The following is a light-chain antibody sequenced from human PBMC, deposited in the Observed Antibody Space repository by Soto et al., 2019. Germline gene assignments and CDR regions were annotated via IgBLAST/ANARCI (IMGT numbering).Light chain of an antibody. CDR3: QQYTGPTTT. Sequence: EIVFTQSPGTLSLSPGEGATLACRASQSLRSTYLAWYQQKPGQAPRLLIYGASSRATGIPDRFSGSGSGTEFTLTITRLEPEDSAVYFCQQYTGPTTTFGQGTRLEIK. CDR2: GAS. CDR1: QSLRSTY. V-gene: IGKV3-20*01. J-gene: IGKJ5*01.